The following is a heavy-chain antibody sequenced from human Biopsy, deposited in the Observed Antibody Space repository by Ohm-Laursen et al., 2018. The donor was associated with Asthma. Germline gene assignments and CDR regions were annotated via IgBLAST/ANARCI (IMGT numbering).Heavy chain of an antibody. Sequence: ASVKVSCKISGYSPTDLSMHWVRQAPGQGLEWMGGHDHKEGGTVNARRFQGRVTMTEDTSTDTAYMELSSLSSDDTAVYYCASDFPKDYVRYNFQFWGQGTLVTVSS. V-gene: IGHV1-24*01. CDR2: HDHKEGGT. CDR1: GYSPTDLS. D-gene: IGHD4-17*01. CDR3: ASDFPKDYVRYNFQF. J-gene: IGHJ4*02.